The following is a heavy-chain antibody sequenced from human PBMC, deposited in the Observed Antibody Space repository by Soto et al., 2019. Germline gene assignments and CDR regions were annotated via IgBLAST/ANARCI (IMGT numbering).Heavy chain of an antibody. J-gene: IGHJ4*02. CDR2: INHSGST. Sequence: SETLSLTCAVYGGSFSGYYWSCIRQPPGKGPEWIGEINHSGSTKYNVSLKSRVTISVDTSKNQFSLKLSSVTAADTAVYYCARGRQSVSGYDRFWDYWGQGTLVTVSS. CDR1: GGSFSGYY. D-gene: IGHD5-12*01. V-gene: IGHV4-34*01. CDR3: ARGRQSVSGYDRFWDY.